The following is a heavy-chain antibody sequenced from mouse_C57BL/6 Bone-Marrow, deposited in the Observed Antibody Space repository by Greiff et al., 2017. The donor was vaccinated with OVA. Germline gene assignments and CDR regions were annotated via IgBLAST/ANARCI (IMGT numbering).Heavy chain of an antibody. J-gene: IGHJ3*01. CDR2: IYPRSGNT. V-gene: IGHV1-81*01. Sequence: VQLQQSGAELARPGASVKLSCKASGYTFTSYGISWVKQRTGQGLEWIGEIYPRSGNTYYNEKLKGKATLTADKSSSTAYMELRSLTSEDSAVYFCATYYSSYEADWGQGTLVTVSA. CDR1: GYTFTSYG. D-gene: IGHD2-5*01. CDR3: ATYYSSYEAD.